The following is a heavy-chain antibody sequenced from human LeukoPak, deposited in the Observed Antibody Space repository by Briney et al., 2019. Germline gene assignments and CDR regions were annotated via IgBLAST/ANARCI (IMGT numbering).Heavy chain of an antibody. V-gene: IGHV4-39*01. J-gene: IGHJ4*02. CDR1: GGSISSSAYF. CDR2: ISYSGST. Sequence: PSETLSLTCTVFGGSISSSAYFWGWIRQPPGKGLEWIGSISYSGSTYYNPSLKSRVTISVDTSKNQFSLKLSSVTAADTAVYYCVRIDGGSYLGPCDYWGQGTLVTVSS. CDR3: VRIDGGSYLGPCDY. D-gene: IGHD1-26*01.